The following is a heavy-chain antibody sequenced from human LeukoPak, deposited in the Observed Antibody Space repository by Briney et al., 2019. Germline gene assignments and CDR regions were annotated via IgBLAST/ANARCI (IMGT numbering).Heavy chain of an antibody. V-gene: IGHV4-4*02. CDR2: IYHSGST. Sequence: PSGTLSLTCAVSGGSISSSNWWGWVRQPPGKGLEWIGEIYHSGSTNYNPSLKSRVTVSVDTSKNQFSLRLSSVTAADTAVYYCAKWHERLLAFDSWGQGTLVTVSS. CDR3: AKWHERLLAFDS. J-gene: IGHJ4*02. D-gene: IGHD1-1*01. CDR1: GGSISSSNW.